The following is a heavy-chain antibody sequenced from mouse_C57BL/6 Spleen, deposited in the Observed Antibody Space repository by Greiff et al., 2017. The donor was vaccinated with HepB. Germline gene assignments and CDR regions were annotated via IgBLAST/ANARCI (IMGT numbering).Heavy chain of an antibody. CDR3: ARVYGNYITMDY. Sequence: EVQLQQSGPVLVKPGASVKMSCKASGYTFTDYYMNWVKQSHGKSLEWIGVINPYNGGTSYNQKFKGKATLTVDKSSSTAYMELNSLTSEDSAVYYCARVYGNYITMDYWGQGTSVTVSS. CDR2: INPYNGGT. D-gene: IGHD2-1*01. CDR1: GYTFTDYY. J-gene: IGHJ4*01. V-gene: IGHV1-19*01.